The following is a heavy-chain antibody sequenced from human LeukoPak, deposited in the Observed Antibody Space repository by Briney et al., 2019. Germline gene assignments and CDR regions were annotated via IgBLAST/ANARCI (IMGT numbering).Heavy chain of an antibody. CDR1: GFTFSSYA. D-gene: IGHD3-22*01. Sequence: GGSLRLSCAASGFTFSSYAMHWVRQAPGKGLEWVAVISYDGSNKYYADSVKGRFTISRDNSKNTLYLQMNNLRAEDTAVYYCARRLHGYSLDYWGQGTLVTVSS. CDR3: ARRLHGYSLDY. V-gene: IGHV3-30*01. J-gene: IGHJ4*02. CDR2: ISYDGSNK.